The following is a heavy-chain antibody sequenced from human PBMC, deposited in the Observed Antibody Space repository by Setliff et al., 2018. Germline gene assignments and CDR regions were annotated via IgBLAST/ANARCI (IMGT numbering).Heavy chain of an antibody. V-gene: IGHV4-31*03. CDR2: IYYSGST. D-gene: IGHD6-13*01. CDR1: GGSISGGGYY. CDR3: ARQQQLVIGSTAYYYYGMDV. Sequence: SETLSLTCTVSGGSISGGGYYWSWIRQHPRKGLEWIGYIYYSGSTYYNPSLKSRVTISVDTSKNQFSLKLSSVTAADTAVYYCARQQQLVIGSTAYYYYGMDVWGQGTTVTVSS. J-gene: IGHJ6*02.